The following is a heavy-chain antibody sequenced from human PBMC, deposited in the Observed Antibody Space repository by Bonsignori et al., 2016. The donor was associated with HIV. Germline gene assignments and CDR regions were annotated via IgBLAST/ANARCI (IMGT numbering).Heavy chain of an antibody. CDR1: GGSISSYY. CDR3: VRETTDSADEAYFYMDV. J-gene: IGHJ6*03. D-gene: IGHD1-14*01. CDR2: IYHTGSK. Sequence: QVHLQESGPGLVKPSETLSLTCNVSGGSISSYYWNWIRHPPGGGLEWIGYIYHTGSKFYNPSLKSRVSMSLDTSKNQFYXKVNSVTAADTAVYYCVRETTDSADEAYFYMDVWGQGTTVTVSS. V-gene: IGHV4-59*12.